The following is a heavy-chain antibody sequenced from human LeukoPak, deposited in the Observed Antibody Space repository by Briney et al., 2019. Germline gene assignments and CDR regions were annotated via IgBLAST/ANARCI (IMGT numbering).Heavy chain of an antibody. Sequence: PSETLSLTCTVSGGSISSYYWSWIRQPPGKGLEWIGYIYYSGSTNYNPPLKSRVTISVDTSKNQFSLKLSSVTAADTAVYYCARSSGWYVYWGQGTLVTVSS. CDR1: GGSISSYY. CDR3: ARSSGWYVY. V-gene: IGHV4-59*13. D-gene: IGHD6-19*01. J-gene: IGHJ4*02. CDR2: IYYSGST.